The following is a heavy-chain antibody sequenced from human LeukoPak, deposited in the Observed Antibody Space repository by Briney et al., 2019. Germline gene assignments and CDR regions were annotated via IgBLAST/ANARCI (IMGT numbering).Heavy chain of an antibody. V-gene: IGHV1-2*02. D-gene: IGHD5-18*01. CDR1: GYTFTGYY. Sequence: ASVKVSCKASGYTFTGYYIHWVRQAPEQGLEWMAWINPNSGDTNYAQKFQGRVTMTRDTSIRTAYMELSRLTSDDTAVYYCALGDGSSYAQSALDIWGQGTMVTVSS. J-gene: IGHJ3*02. CDR3: ALGDGSSYAQSALDI. CDR2: INPNSGDT.